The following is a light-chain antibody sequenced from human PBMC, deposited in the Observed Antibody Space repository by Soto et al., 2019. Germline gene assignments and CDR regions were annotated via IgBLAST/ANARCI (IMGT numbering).Light chain of an antibody. CDR1: QNVLSNY. J-gene: IGKJ4*01. Sequence: EIVLSQSPCTLSLSPGERATLSCWASQNVLSNYLAWYQQKPGQAPRLLIYGASTRATGIPDRFSGSGSGTDFTLTISSLQSEEFAVYYCQRYNNWPLTFGGGTKVDIK. V-gene: IGKV3D-15*01. CDR3: QRYNNWPLT. CDR2: GAS.